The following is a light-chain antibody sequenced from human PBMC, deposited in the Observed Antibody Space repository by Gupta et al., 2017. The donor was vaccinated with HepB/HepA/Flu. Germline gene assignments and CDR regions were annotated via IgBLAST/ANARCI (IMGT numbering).Light chain of an antibody. J-gene: IGLJ3*02. V-gene: IGLV1-40*01. CDR2: GNN. Sequence: SVLAQPPSVSLAPGHTVSIVCTGSTPHIGAGTDVHWYQPVRGTAPRLLIFGNNNRPSGVPDRFSGTNSGTWASLAITGLQAEDEADYYCQSEDSSRSGWVFGGGTKLSVL. CDR1: TPHIGAGTD. CDR3: QSEDSSRSGWV.